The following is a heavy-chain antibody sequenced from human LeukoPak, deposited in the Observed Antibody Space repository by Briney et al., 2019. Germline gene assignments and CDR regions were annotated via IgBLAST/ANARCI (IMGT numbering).Heavy chain of an antibody. J-gene: IGHJ4*02. Sequence: PSETLSLTCTVSGGSISSYYWSWIRQPPGKGLEWIGYIYYSGSTNYNPSLKSRVTISVDTSKNQFSLKLSSVTAADTAVYYCARHYYDSSGYPRDDYWGQGTLVTVSS. V-gene: IGHV4-59*13. D-gene: IGHD3-22*01. CDR1: GGSISSYY. CDR2: IYYSGST. CDR3: ARHYYDSSGYPRDDY.